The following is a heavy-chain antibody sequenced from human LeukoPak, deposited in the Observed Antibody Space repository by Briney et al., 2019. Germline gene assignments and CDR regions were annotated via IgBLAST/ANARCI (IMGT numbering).Heavy chain of an antibody. CDR1: GFPFSSYW. CDR2: IKQDGSNK. Sequence: GGSLRLSCVASGFPFSSYWMTWVRQAPGKGLEWVANIKQDGSNKSYVDSVKGRFTISRDNAKNSLYLQMNSLRAEDTAIYYCTRVGYIDEGIDYWGQGTLVTVSS. D-gene: IGHD5-12*01. CDR3: TRVGYIDEGIDY. J-gene: IGHJ4*02. V-gene: IGHV3-7*04.